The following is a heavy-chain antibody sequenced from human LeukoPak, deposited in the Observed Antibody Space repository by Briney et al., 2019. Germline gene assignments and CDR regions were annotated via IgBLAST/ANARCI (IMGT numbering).Heavy chain of an antibody. Sequence: SVKVSRKASGGTFSSYTISWVRQAPGQGLEWMGRIIPILGIANYAQKFQGRVTITADKSTSTAYMELSSLRSEDTAVYYCASTNSRGYSYGSGLDYWGQGTLVTVSS. CDR3: ASTNSRGYSYGSGLDY. CDR1: GGTFSSYT. J-gene: IGHJ4*02. V-gene: IGHV1-69*02. D-gene: IGHD5-18*01. CDR2: IIPILGIA.